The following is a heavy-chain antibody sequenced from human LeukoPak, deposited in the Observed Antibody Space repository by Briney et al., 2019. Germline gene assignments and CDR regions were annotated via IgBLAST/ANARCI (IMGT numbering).Heavy chain of an antibody. Sequence: WGALRLSFAAAGFPFSSYEMNWVRPAPGKGLEGVSYISSSGSTIYYADSVKGRFTISRDNAKNSLYLQMNSLRAEDTAVYYCARGGLLWFGELLPIDYWGQGTLVTVSS. J-gene: IGHJ4*02. V-gene: IGHV3-48*03. CDR1: GFPFSSYE. CDR3: ARGGLLWFGELLPIDY. CDR2: ISSSGSTI. D-gene: IGHD3-10*01.